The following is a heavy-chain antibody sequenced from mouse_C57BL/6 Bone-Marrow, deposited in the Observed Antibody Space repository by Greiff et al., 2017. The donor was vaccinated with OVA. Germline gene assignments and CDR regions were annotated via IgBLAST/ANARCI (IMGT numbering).Heavy chain of an antibody. CDR1: GYTFTDYY. D-gene: IGHD1-1*01. V-gene: IGHV1-26*01. CDR3: ARRGNYYGSSYPLAMDY. Sequence: EVQLQQSGPELVKPGASVKISCKASGYTFTDYYMNWVKQSHGKSLEWIGDINPNNGGTSYNQKFKGKATLTVDKSSSTAYMELRSLTSEDSAVYYCARRGNYYGSSYPLAMDYWGQGTSVTVSS. CDR2: INPNNGGT. J-gene: IGHJ4*01.